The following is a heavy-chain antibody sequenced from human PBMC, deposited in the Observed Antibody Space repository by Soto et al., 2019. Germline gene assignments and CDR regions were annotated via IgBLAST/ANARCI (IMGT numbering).Heavy chain of an antibody. D-gene: IGHD3-10*01. V-gene: IGHV4-4*02. CDR1: CGSISTDNW. CDR3: TRASASSMLRGVVIN. Sequence: SETLSLTCAVSCGSISTDNWWSWVRQPPGKGLEWIGEMYHSGDSNFNPSLKSRVTISVDKSKNQFSMQMASVTAADTALYYCTRASASSMLRGVVINWGRGTQVTSPQ. J-gene: IGHJ4*02. CDR2: MYHSGDS.